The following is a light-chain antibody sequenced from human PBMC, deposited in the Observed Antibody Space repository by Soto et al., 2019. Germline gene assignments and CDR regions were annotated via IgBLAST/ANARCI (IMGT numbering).Light chain of an antibody. J-gene: IGLJ2*01. V-gene: IGLV2-14*01. CDR2: DVS. CDR3: SSYRSSSPLVV. CDR1: ISDVGDYNY. Sequence: QSVLTQPASVSGSPGQSITISCTGTISDVGDYNYVSWYQQHPDKAPKLMIYDVSNRPSGVSNRLSGSKSGNTASLTISGLHPEDEADYSCSSYRSSSPLVVFGGGTKLTVL.